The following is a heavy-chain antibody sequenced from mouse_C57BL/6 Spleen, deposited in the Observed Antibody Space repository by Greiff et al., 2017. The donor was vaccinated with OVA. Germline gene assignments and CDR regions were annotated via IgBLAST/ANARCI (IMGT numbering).Heavy chain of an antibody. Sequence: EVKLVESGGGLVKPGGSLKLSCAASGFTFSDYGMHWVRQAPEKGLEWVAYISSGSSTIYYADTVKGRFTISRDTAKNTLFLQMTSLRSEDTAMYYCARRDDPYWYFDVWGTGTTVTVSS. CDR3: ARRDDPYWYFDV. V-gene: IGHV5-17*01. J-gene: IGHJ1*03. D-gene: IGHD2-3*01. CDR2: ISSGSSTI. CDR1: GFTFSDYG.